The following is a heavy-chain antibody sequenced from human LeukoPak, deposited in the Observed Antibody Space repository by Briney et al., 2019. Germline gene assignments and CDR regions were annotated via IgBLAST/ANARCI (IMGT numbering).Heavy chain of an antibody. Sequence: GGSLRLSCAASGFTFSSYSMNWVRQAPGKGLEWVSSISGSSSYIYYADSVKGRFTISRDNAKNSLYLQMNSLRAEDTAVYYCARGDCSGGGCYYYYYGMDVWGKGTTVTVSS. CDR1: GFTFSSYS. V-gene: IGHV3-21*01. J-gene: IGHJ6*04. CDR2: ISGSSSYI. CDR3: ARGDCSGGGCYYYYYGMDV. D-gene: IGHD2-15*01.